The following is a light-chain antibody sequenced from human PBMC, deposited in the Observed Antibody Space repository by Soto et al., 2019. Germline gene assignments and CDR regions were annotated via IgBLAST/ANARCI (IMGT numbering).Light chain of an antibody. J-gene: IGKJ3*01. CDR3: QQRNSWPPLFT. CDR1: QSVTNH. Sequence: EIVLTQSPPTLSLSPGERAPPSCRARQSVTNHVAGYQQQPGQAPRLLIYDVSKRATGIPARFSGSGSGTDFTLTISDLEPDDFAVYYCQQRNSWPPLFTFGPGTKVDIK. CDR2: DVS. V-gene: IGKV3-11*01.